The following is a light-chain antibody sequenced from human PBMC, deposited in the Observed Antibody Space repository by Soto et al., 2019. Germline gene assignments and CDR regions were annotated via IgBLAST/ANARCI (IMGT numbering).Light chain of an antibody. CDR3: QHYNSFSHT. Sequence: DIQMTQSPSSLSASVGDRVTITCRASQSINWWLAWYQQKPGEAPNLLIYDGSNLQSGVPSRFSGSGSGTEFTLTINSLQPDDFATYYCQHYNSFSHTRGQGTK. CDR1: QSINWW. V-gene: IGKV1-5*01. CDR2: DGS. J-gene: IGKJ2*01.